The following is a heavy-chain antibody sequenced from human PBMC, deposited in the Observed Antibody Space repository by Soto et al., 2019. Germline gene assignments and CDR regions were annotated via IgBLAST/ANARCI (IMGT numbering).Heavy chain of an antibody. J-gene: IGHJ4*02. CDR3: ARARNTLVRGVTGY. CDR2: VNHSGST. V-gene: IGHV4-34*01. CDR1: GGSFSGYY. Sequence: QVQLQQWGAGLLKPSETLSLTCAVYGGSFSGYYWSWIRQPPGKGLEWIGEVNHSGSTNYNPSLKCRVTISIDTSKNQFSLKLSSVTAADTAVYYCARARNTLVRGVTGYWGQGTLVTVSS. D-gene: IGHD3-10*01.